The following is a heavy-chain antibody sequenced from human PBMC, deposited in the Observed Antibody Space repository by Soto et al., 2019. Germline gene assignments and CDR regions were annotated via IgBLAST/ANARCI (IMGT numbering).Heavy chain of an antibody. J-gene: IGHJ3*02. Sequence: QVQLQESGPGLVKPSQTLSLTCTVSGGSISSGGYYWSWIRQHPGKGLEWLVYIYYSGSTYYNPSLKSRVTISVDTSKNQFSLKLSSVTAADTAVYYCARGAYYYDRSDAFDIWGQGTMVTVSS. CDR2: IYYSGST. D-gene: IGHD3-22*01. CDR3: ARGAYYYDRSDAFDI. CDR1: GGSISSGGYY. V-gene: IGHV4-31*03.